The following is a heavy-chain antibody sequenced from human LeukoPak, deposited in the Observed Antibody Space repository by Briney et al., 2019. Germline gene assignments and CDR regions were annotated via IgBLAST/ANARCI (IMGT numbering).Heavy chain of an antibody. D-gene: IGHD3-10*01. V-gene: IGHV4-61*01. CDR1: GGSVSSGSYY. CDR3: ARGVAEVLWFGELLDPGYWFDP. J-gene: IGHJ5*02. Sequence: SETLSLICTVSGGSVSSGSYYWSWIRQPPGKGLEWIGYIYYSGSTNYNPSLKSRVTISVDTSKNQFSLKLSSVTAADTAVYYCARGVAEVLWFGELLDPGYWFDPWGQGTLVTVSS. CDR2: IYYSGST.